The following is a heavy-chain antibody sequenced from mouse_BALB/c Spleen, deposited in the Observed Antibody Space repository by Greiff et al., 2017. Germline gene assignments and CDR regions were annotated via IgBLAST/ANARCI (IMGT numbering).Heavy chain of an antibody. J-gene: IGHJ2*01. Sequence: GGGLVQPKGSLKLSCAASGFTFNTNAMNWVRQAPGKGLEWVARIRSKSNNYATYYADSVKDRFTISSDDSQSMLYLQMNNLKTEDTAMYYCVREGIGLRRGEYYFDYWGQGTTLTVSS. CDR2: IRSKSNNYAT. CDR3: VREGIGLRRGEYYFDY. CDR1: GFTFNTNA. V-gene: IGHV10S3*01. D-gene: IGHD2-2*01.